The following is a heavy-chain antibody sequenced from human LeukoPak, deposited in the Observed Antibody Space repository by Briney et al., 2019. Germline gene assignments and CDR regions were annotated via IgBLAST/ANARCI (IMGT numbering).Heavy chain of an antibody. J-gene: IGHJ4*02. CDR2: INPNSGGT. CDR1: GYTFTGYY. V-gene: IGHV1-2*02. Sequence: ASVKVSCKASGYTFTGYYMHWVRQAPGQGLEWIGWINPNSGGTNYAQKFQGRVTMTRDTSISTAYMELSRLRSDDTAVYYCARDPVYCSGGSCSHFDYWGQGTLVTVSS. CDR3: ARDPVYCSGGSCSHFDY. D-gene: IGHD2-15*01.